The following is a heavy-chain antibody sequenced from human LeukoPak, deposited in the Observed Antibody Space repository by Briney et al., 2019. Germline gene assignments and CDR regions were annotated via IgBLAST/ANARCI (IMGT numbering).Heavy chain of an antibody. V-gene: IGHV4-59*12. CDR3: ARVRPDDYGDPSYFDY. CDR2: MYYSGST. D-gene: IGHD4-17*01. J-gene: IGHJ4*02. Sequence: SETLSLTCTVSGGSISNYYWSWIRQPPGKGLEWIGYMYYSGSTYYNPSLKSRVTISIDTSKNQFSLKLSSVTAADTAVYYCARVRPDDYGDPSYFDYWGQGTLVTVSS. CDR1: GGSISNYY.